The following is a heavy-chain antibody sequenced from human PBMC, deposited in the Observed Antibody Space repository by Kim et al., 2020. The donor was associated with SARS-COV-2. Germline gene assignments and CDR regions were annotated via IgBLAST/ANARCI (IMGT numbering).Heavy chain of an antibody. V-gene: IGHV3-66*01. J-gene: IGHJ4*02. D-gene: IGHD3-3*01. CDR3: ASLRG. Sequence: ISSGGRTYYADPVTGRFTISRDNSKNTLYLQMNSLRAEDTAVYYCASLRGWGQGTLVTVSS. CDR2: ISSGGRT.